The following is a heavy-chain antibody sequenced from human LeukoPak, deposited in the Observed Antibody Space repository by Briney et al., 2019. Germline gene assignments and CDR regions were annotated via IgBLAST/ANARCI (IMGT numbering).Heavy chain of an antibody. D-gene: IGHD5-18*01. Sequence: SETLSLTCTVSGGSISGYYWSWIRQPPGKGLEWIGEINHSGSTNYNPSLKSRVTISVDTSKNQFSLKLSSVTAADTAVYYCARRGTAMVTLRYWGQGTLVTVSS. CDR3: ARRGTAMVTLRY. V-gene: IGHV4-34*01. CDR2: INHSGST. CDR1: GGSISGYY. J-gene: IGHJ4*02.